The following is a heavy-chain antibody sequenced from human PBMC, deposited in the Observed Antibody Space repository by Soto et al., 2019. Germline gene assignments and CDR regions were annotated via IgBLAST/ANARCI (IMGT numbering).Heavy chain of an antibody. CDR2: INTYNGNT. Sequence: QVQLVQSGAEVKNPGASVKVSCKDSGYTFTRYGIGWARQAPGQGLEWMGWINTYNGNTNYAQNVQGRVTLTTDTSTSTAYMELRSLRSNDTAIYYCAMVDVYVTPSPQDVWGQGNTVIVSS. CDR3: AMVDVYVTPSPQDV. CDR1: GYTFTRYG. D-gene: IGHD3-16*01. V-gene: IGHV1-18*01. J-gene: IGHJ6*01.